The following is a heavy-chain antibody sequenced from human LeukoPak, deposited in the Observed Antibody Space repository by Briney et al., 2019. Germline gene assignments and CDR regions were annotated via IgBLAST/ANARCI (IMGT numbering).Heavy chain of an antibody. D-gene: IGHD1-1*01. CDR3: TRSLKWNLVGFDC. CDR2: ISDNGDNT. J-gene: IGHJ4*02. Sequence: PGGSLRLSCAAAGFPSSSYAMNWVRQAPGKGLEWVSVISDNGDNTFYTDSVKGRFSISRDNSRNTVFLQMSGLRAEDTAVYYCTRSLKWNLVGFDCWGQGTLVTVSS. CDR1: GFPSSSYA. V-gene: IGHV3-23*01.